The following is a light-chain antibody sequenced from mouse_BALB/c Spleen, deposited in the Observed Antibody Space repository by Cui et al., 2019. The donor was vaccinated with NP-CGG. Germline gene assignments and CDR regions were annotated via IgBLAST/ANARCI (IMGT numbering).Light chain of an antibody. CDR1: TGAVTTNNY. J-gene: IGLJ1*01. Sequence: QAVVNQESALTTSPGETVTLTCRSSTGAVTTNNYANWVQEKPDHLFTGLIGGTNNRAPGVSARFSGSLIGDKAALTITGAQTEDEAIYFCALWYSNHWVFGGGTKLTVL. V-gene: IGLV1*01. CDR2: GTN. CDR3: ALWYSNHWV.